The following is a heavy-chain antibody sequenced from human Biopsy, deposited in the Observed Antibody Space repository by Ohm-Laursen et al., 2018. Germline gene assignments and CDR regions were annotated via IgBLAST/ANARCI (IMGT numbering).Heavy chain of an antibody. V-gene: IGHV3-11*01. CDR2: ISSSGATI. J-gene: IGHJ4*02. CDR3: ARARDGFVVVPAAFFDF. CDR1: GFTFSDHH. D-gene: IGHD2-15*01. Sequence: SLRLSCSASGFTFSDHHMAWVRQAPGKGLEWLSYISSSGATIKYADSVKGRFTISRDNAKNSLYLRMNSLRAEDTAVYFCARARDGFVVVPAAFFDFWGQGTLVTVSS.